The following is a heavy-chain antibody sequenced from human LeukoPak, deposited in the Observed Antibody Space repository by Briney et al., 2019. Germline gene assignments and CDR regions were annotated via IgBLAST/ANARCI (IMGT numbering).Heavy chain of an antibody. D-gene: IGHD5-12*01. J-gene: IGHJ4*02. CDR2: INPKSGGT. V-gene: IGHV1-2*06. CDR1: GYTFSGHY. Sequence: ASVKVSCKASGYTFSGHYMHWVRQAPGQGLEWMGRINPKSGGTNHAPRFQGRVTTTRDTSISTVYMELSSLRYDDTAVYYCARETRDFSGYDNWGRGTLVTVSS. CDR3: ARETRDFSGYDN.